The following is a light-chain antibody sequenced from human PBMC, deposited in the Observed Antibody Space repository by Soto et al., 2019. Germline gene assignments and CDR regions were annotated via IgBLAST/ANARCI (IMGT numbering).Light chain of an antibody. CDR2: GAS. Sequence: ETVLTQSPGTLSLSPGERATLSCRASQSVTSNYLAWYQQKRGQAPRPLIYGASTRATGIPDRCRGSGSGTDFTLTISRLEPEDFAVYSCHQYSNSLSTFGQGTKVDI. CDR3: HQYSNSLST. J-gene: IGKJ1*01. V-gene: IGKV3-20*01. CDR1: QSVTSNY.